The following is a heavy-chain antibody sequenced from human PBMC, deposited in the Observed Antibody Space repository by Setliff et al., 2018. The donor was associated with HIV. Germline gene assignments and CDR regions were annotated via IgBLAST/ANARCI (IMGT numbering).Heavy chain of an antibody. CDR2: MNPNSGNT. CDR3: ARGAQDYEDYYFDY. J-gene: IGHJ4*01. V-gene: IGHV1-8*03. CDR1: GYIFSSYG. D-gene: IGHD4-17*01. Sequence: ASVKVSCKASGYIFSSYGISWVRQAPGQGLEWMGWMNPNSGNTGYAQKFQGRVTFTRNTSKGTAYMELSSLRSDDTALYYCARGAQDYEDYYFDYWGQGTLVTVSS.